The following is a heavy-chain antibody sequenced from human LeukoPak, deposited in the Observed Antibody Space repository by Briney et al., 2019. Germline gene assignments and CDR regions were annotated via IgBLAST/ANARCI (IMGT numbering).Heavy chain of an antibody. V-gene: IGHV4-4*07. D-gene: IGHD2-15*01. CDR3: ARASLSIGGYSSFDY. CDR2: IYKSGSNSENT. J-gene: IGHJ4*02. Sequence: PSETLSLTCTVSGGSIRRHYWSWIRQSAGKGLEWMGRIYKSGSNSENTNYNPSLESRVTVAADTSNNQFSLTLSSVPAADTAVYYCARASLSIGGYSSFDYWGQGILVTVSS. CDR1: GGSIRRHY.